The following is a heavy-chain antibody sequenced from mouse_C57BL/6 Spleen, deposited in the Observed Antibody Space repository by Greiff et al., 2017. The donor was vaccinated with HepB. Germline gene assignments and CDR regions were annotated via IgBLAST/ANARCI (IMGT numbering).Heavy chain of an antibody. CDR3: ARYEIYYDYDQYYFDY. J-gene: IGHJ2*01. CDR1: GYTFTSYW. V-gene: IGHV1-55*01. D-gene: IGHD2-4*01. Sequence: QVQLQQSGAELVKPGASVKMSCKASGYTFTSYWITWVKQRPGQGLEWIGDIYPGSGSTNYNEKFKSKATLTVDTSSSTAYMQLSSLTSEDSAVYYCARYEIYYDYDQYYFDYWGQGTTLTVSS. CDR2: IYPGSGST.